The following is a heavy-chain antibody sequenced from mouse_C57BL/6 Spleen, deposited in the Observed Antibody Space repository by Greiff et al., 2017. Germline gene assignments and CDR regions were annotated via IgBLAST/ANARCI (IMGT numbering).Heavy chain of an antibody. CDR3: AISDGYYTYAMDY. CDR2: INPSSGYT. CDR1: GYTFTSYT. J-gene: IGHJ4*01. D-gene: IGHD2-3*01. Sequence: VQLQQSGAELARPGASVKMSCKSSGYTFTSYTMHWVKHRPGQGLEWIGYINPSSGYTKYNQKFKDKATLTADKSSSTAYMQLSSLTSEDSAVYYCAISDGYYTYAMDYWGQGTSVTVSS. V-gene: IGHV1-4*01.